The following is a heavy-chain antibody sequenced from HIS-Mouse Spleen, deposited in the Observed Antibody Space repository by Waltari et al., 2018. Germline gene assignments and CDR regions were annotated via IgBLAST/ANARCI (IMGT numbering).Heavy chain of an antibody. CDR3: ARVADY. CDR2: INHSGST. V-gene: IGHV4-34*01. CDR1: GGSLRGYY. Sequence: QVQLQQWGAGLLTPSETLSLTCAVYGGSLRGYYWSWIRQPPGKGLEWIGEINHSGSTNYNPSLKSRVTISVDTSKNQFSLKLSSVTAADTAVYYCARVADYWGQGTLVTVSS. J-gene: IGHJ4*02.